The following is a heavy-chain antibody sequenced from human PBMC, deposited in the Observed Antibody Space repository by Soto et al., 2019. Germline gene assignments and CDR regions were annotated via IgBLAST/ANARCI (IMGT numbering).Heavy chain of an antibody. CDR1: GFTFSSYS. CDR3: ARGLLDYYYGMDV. Sequence: GGSLRLSCAASGFTFSSYSMNWVRQAPGKGLEWVSSISSSSSYIYYADSAKGRFTISRDNAKNSLYLQMNSLRAEDTAVYYCARGLLDYYYGMDVWGQGTTVTVSS. D-gene: IGHD5-18*01. V-gene: IGHV3-21*01. J-gene: IGHJ6*02. CDR2: ISSSSSYI.